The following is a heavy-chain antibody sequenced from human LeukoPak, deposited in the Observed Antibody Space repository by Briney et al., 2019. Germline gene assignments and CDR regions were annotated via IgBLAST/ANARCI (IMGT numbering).Heavy chain of an antibody. CDR2: ITGGGGST. J-gene: IGHJ4*02. CDR3: ARFPYSSGLYYFDY. V-gene: IGHV3-23*01. Sequence: GGSLRLSCAAYGFTFSDYYMSWIRQAPGKGLEWVSGITGGGGSTYYADSVKGRFTISRDNSKNTLYLQMNSLRAEDTAVYYCARFPYSSGLYYFDYWGQGTLVTVSS. CDR1: GFTFSDYY. D-gene: IGHD6-19*01.